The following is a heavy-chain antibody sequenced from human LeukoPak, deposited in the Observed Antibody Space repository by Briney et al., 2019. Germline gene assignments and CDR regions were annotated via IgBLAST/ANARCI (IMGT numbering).Heavy chain of an antibody. CDR3: ARVSGRFYYGLDV. D-gene: IGHD6-25*01. Sequence: SETLSLTCTVSSGCIVSGDYHWDWIRQSPGKGLEWIGNIYYSGTTNYNPSLKSRLTISLDKSKNQFSLNLRSVTAADTAIYYCARVSGRFYYGLDVWGQGTTVTVSS. CDR2: IYYSGTT. J-gene: IGHJ6*02. CDR1: SGCIVSGDYH. V-gene: IGHV4-30-4*01.